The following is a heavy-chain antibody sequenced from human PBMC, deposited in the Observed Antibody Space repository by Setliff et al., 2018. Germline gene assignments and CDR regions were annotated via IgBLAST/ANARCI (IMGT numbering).Heavy chain of an antibody. CDR1: GYTFTNYG. Sequence: ASVKVSCKTSGYTFTNYGITWVRQAPGQGLEWMGWINNYSFKTNYPQKFLGRVTVTTDTSTGTAYMELGGLTSDDTAIYYCARLVRFCTKIACQRLSGAEHWGQGTLVTVSS. CDR2: INNYSFKT. CDR3: ARLVRFCTKIACQRLSGAEH. D-gene: IGHD2-8*01. V-gene: IGHV1-18*01. J-gene: IGHJ4*02.